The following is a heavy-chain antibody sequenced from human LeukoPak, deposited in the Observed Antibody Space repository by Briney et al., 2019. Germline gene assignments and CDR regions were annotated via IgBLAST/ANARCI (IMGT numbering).Heavy chain of an antibody. CDR1: GYTLTELS. CDR3: ATPPYDSDAFDI. CDR2: FDPEDGET. V-gene: IGHV1-24*01. D-gene: IGHD3-22*01. Sequence: ASVKVSCKVSGYTLTELSMYWVRPPTGRGREWVGGFDPEDGETIYEQKFQGRVTMTEDTSTDTAYMELSSLRSEDTAVYYCATPPYDSDAFDIWGQGTMVTVSS. J-gene: IGHJ3*02.